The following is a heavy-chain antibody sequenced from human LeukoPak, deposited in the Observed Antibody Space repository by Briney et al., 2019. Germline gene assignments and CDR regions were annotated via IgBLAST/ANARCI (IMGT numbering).Heavy chain of an antibody. CDR3: ARGTYGSSWQLEHFDY. Sequence: KPSETLSFTGTGSGGSISSYYWSWIRQPPGKGLEWIGYIYYSGSTNYNPSLKSRVTISVDTSKNQFSLKLSSLTAADTAVYYCARGTYGSSWQLEHFDYWGQGTLVTVSS. D-gene: IGHD6-13*01. CDR2: IYYSGST. J-gene: IGHJ4*02. CDR1: GGSISSYY. V-gene: IGHV4-59*01.